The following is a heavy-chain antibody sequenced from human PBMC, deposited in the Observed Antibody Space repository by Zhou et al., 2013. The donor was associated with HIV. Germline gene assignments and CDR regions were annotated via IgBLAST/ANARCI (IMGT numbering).Heavy chain of an antibody. D-gene: IGHD5-12*01. CDR2: INPSGGST. V-gene: IGHV1-46*03. CDR1: GYTFTSYY. Sequence: QVQLVQSGAEVKKPGASVKVSCKASGYTFTSYYMHWVRQAPGQGLEWMGIINPSGGSTSYAQKFQGRVTMTRDTSTSTVYMELSSLRSEDTAVYYCARDSGYDGSLGHYYYMDVWGKGTTVTVSS. CDR3: ARDSGYDGSLGHYYYMDV. J-gene: IGHJ6*03.